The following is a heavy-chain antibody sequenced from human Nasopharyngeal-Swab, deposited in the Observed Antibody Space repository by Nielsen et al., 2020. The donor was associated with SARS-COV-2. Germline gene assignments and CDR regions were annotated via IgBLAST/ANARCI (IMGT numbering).Heavy chain of an antibody. J-gene: IGHJ4*02. CDR2: IYSGGST. V-gene: IGHV3-53*01. Sequence: GGSLRLSCAASGFTVSTNYMSWVRQAPGKGLEWVSVIYSGGSTYYADSVKGRFTISRDNSKNTLYRQMNSLRAEDTAVYYCAREGLGNDFDYWGQGTLVTVSS. CDR1: GFTVSTNY. CDR3: AREGLGNDFDY. D-gene: IGHD5-12*01.